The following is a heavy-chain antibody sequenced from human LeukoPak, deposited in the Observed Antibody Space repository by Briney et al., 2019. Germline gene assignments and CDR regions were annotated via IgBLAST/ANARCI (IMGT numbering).Heavy chain of an antibody. D-gene: IGHD6-19*01. CDR3: ASRRLDY. V-gene: IGHV4-34*01. CDR2: INHSGST. Sequence: PETLSLTCTVSGGSISNYYWNWIRDPPGKGLEWIGEINHSGSTNYNPSLKSRVTISVDTSKNQFSLKLSSVTAADTAVYYCASRRLDYWGQGTLVTVSS. CDR1: GGSISNYY. J-gene: IGHJ4*02.